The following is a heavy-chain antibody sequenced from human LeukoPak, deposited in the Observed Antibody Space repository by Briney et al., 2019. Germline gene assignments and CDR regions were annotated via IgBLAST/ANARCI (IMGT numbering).Heavy chain of an antibody. CDR3: ARPVGILTGYYDY. V-gene: IGHV3-21*01. CDR2: ISSSSSYI. CDR1: GFTFSSYS. J-gene: IGHJ4*02. D-gene: IGHD3-9*01. Sequence: GGSLRLSCAASGFTFSSYSMNWVRQAPGKGLEWVSSISSSSSYIYYADSVKGRFTISRDNAKNSLYLQMNSLRAEDTAVYYCARPVGILTGYYDYWGQGTLVTVSS.